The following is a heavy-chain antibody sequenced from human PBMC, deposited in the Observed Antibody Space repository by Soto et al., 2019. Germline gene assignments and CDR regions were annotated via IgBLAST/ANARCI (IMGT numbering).Heavy chain of an antibody. CDR3: ARESIVVVPAAIPYYYGMDV. CDR1: GFTFSSYW. V-gene: IGHV3-7*01. CDR2: IKQDGSEK. J-gene: IGHJ6*02. Sequence: EVQLVESGGGLVQPGGSLRLSCAASGFTFSSYWMSWVRQAPGKGLEWVANIKQDGSEKYYVDSVKGRFTISRDNAKNSLYLQINSLRAEDKAVYYCARESIVVVPAAIPYYYGMDVWGQGTTVTVSS. D-gene: IGHD2-2*01.